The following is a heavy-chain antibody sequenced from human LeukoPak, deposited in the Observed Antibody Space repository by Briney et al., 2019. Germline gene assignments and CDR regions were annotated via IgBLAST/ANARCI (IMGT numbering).Heavy chain of an antibody. CDR2: IYYSGST. D-gene: IGHD6-13*01. V-gene: IGHV4-59*08. CDR1: GGSISSYY. Sequence: SETLSLTCTVSGGSISSYYWSWIRQPPGKGLEWIGYIYYSGSTYYNPSLKSRVTISVDTSKNQFSLKLSSVTAADTAVYYCARVYSSSWYNWFDPWGQGTLVTVSS. J-gene: IGHJ5*02. CDR3: ARVYSSSWYNWFDP.